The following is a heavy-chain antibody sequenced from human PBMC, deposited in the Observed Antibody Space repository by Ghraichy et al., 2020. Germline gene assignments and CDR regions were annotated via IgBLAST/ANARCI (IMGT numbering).Heavy chain of an antibody. CDR1: GGSISSYY. CDR2: IYYSGST. V-gene: IGHV4-59*01. CDR3: ARVTAARYIYYYYYMDV. Sequence: ETLSLTCTVSGGSISSYYWSWIRQPPGKGLEWIGYIYYSGSTNYNPSLKSRVTISVDTSKNQFSLKLSSVTAADTAGDYCARVTAARYIYYYYYMDVWGKGTTVTVSS. D-gene: IGHD6-6*01. J-gene: IGHJ6*03.